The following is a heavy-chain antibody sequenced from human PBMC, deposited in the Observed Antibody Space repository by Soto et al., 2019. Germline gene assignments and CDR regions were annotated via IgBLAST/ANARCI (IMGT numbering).Heavy chain of an antibody. CDR2: ISTNSKTI. CDR3: ARAHYYYMDV. V-gene: IGHV3-48*01. Sequence: GGSLRLSCAASGFTFSSYAMNWVRQAPGKGLEWVSYISTNSKTIYYADSVRGRFTISRDNARNSLYLQMDSLRAEDMAVYYCARAHYYYMDVWGKGTTVTVSS. CDR1: GFTFSSYA. J-gene: IGHJ6*03.